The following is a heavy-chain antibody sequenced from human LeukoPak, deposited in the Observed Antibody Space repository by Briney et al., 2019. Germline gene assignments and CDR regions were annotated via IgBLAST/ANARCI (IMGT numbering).Heavy chain of an antibody. CDR3: ARVSIVGATPPFDY. CDR1: GGSISSGGYY. V-gene: IGHV4-31*03. J-gene: IGHJ4*02. D-gene: IGHD1-26*01. CDR2: IYYSGST. Sequence: SETLSLTCTASGGSISSGGYYWSWIRQHPGKGLEWIGYIYYSGSTYYNPSLKSRVTISVDTSKNQFSLKLSSVTAADTAVYYCARVSIVGATPPFDYWGQGTLVTVSS.